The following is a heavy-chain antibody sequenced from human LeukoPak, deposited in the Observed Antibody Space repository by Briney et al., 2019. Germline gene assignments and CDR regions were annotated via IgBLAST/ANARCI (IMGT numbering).Heavy chain of an antibody. CDR2: IYYSGST. D-gene: IGHD3-22*01. V-gene: IGHV4-39*07. CDR1: GGSISSSSYY. CDR3: IVVVNEGAVDY. Sequence: SETLPLTCTVSGGSISSSSYYWGWIRQPPGKGLEWIGSIYYSGSTYYNPSLKSRVTISVDTSKNQFSLKLSSVTAADTAVYYPIVVVNEGAVDYWGQGTLVTVSS. J-gene: IGHJ4*02.